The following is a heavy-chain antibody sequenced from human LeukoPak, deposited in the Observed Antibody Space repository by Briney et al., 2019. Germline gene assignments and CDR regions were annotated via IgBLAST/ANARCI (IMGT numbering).Heavy chain of an antibody. Sequence: KPSETLSLTCTVSGVSISSYYWSWIRQPPGKGLEWIGYIYYSGSTNSNPSLKSRVTISVDTSKNQFSLNLSSVTAADTAVYYCARDSTDARYYYLDVWGKGTTATISS. CDR1: GVSISSYY. CDR2: IYYSGST. V-gene: IGHV4-59*01. CDR3: ARDSTDARYYYLDV. J-gene: IGHJ6*03.